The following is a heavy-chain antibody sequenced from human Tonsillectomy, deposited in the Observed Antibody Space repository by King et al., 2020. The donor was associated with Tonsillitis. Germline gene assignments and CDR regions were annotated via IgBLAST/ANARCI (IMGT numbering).Heavy chain of an antibody. D-gene: IGHD4-17*01. CDR3: ARGGELLRWFDP. CDR1: GGSISSYY. CDR2: IYYSGST. V-gene: IGHV4-59*01. Sequence: QLQESGPGLVKPSGTLSLTCTVSGGSISSYYWSWIRQPPGKGLEWIGYIYYSGSTNYNPSLKSRVTISVDTSKNQFSLKLSSVTAADTAVYYCARGGELLRWFDPWGQGTLVTVSS. J-gene: IGHJ5*02.